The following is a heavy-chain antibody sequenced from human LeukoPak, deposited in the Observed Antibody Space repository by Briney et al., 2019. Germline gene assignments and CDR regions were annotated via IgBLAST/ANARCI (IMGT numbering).Heavy chain of an antibody. CDR3: ARHALYLEGWFDR. Sequence: SETLSLTCTVSGGSISSFSWSWVRQPPGKGLEWIGYRYYGGTTKYNPSLNSRASISVDTSKNQFSLKLSSVTAADTAVYYCARHALYLEGWFDRWGQGTLVIVSS. D-gene: IGHD2-2*02. CDR2: RYYGGTT. V-gene: IGHV4-59*08. J-gene: IGHJ5*02. CDR1: GGSISSFS.